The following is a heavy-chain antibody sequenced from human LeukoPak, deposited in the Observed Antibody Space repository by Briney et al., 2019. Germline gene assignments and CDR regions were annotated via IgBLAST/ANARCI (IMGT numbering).Heavy chain of an antibody. CDR3: LRDLNWSLDQ. Sequence: GGSLRLSCAASGFTFSSYAMSWVRQAPGKGLVWVSNINSDGSTTTYADSVKGRFTISRDNAENTLYLQMNSLRAEDTAVYYCLRDLNWSLDQWGQGALVTVSS. D-gene: IGHD1-20*01. J-gene: IGHJ4*02. CDR2: INSDGSTT. V-gene: IGHV3-74*01. CDR1: GFTFSSYA.